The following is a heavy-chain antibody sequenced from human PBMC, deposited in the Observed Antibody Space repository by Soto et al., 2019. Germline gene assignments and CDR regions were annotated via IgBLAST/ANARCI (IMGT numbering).Heavy chain of an antibody. CDR3: ARLEYSSSSAHGELNWFDP. V-gene: IGHV5-51*01. Sequence: GESLKISCKGSGYSFTSYWISWVRQMPGKGLEWMGIIYPGDSDTRYSPSFQGQVTISADKSISTAYLQWSSLKASDTAMYYCARLEYSSSSAHGELNWFDPWGQGTLVTVSS. CDR2: IYPGDSDT. J-gene: IGHJ5*02. D-gene: IGHD6-6*01. CDR1: GYSFTSYW.